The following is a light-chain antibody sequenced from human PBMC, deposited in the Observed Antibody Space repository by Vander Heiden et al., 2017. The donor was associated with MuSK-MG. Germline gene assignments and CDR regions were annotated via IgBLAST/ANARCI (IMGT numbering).Light chain of an antibody. CDR2: AAA. Sequence: SVGDRVTITCRASQGISNSLAWYQQKPGKVPKLLIYAAATLQSGVPSRFSGSGSGTDFTLTISSLQPEDVATYYCQKYNSAPRRTFGQGTKVEI. CDR3: QKYNSAPRRT. V-gene: IGKV1-27*01. J-gene: IGKJ1*01. CDR1: QGISNS.